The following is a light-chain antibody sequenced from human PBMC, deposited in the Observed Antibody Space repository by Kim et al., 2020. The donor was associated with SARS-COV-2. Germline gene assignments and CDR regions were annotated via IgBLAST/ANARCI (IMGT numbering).Light chain of an antibody. Sequence: QRVTISCTGSRSNIGAGYDIHWYQQLPQTAPRLLIYVNNDRPSGVPDRFSGSKSGTSASLAITGLQAEDEADYYCQSYDSSLSAYVFGTGTKVTVL. V-gene: IGLV1-40*01. CDR3: QSYDSSLSAYV. CDR1: RSNIGAGYD. J-gene: IGLJ1*01. CDR2: VNN.